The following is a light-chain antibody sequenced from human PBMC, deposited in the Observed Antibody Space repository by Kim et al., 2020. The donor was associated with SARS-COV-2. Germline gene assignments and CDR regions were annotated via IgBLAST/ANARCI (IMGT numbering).Light chain of an antibody. V-gene: IGLV6-57*03. J-gene: IGLJ3*02. Sequence: GTTVSLSCTRRSGNIVNNFVHWYQQRPGRAPTTIIYEDSQRPSGVSDRFSGSVDSSSNSASLTISGLKPEDEADYFCQSSDSNTWVFGGGTKLTVL. CDR3: QSSDSNTWV. CDR2: EDS. CDR1: SGNIVNNF.